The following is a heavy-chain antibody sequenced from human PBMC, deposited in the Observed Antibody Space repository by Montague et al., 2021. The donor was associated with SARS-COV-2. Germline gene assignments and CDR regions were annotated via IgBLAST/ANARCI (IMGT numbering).Heavy chain of an antibody. J-gene: IGHJ5*02. Sequence: SETLSLTYAVYGGSFSGYYWSWIRQPPGKGLEWIGEINHSGSTNYNPSLKSRVTISVDTSKNQFSLKLSSVTAADTAVYYCAGGRSYSSWYGVNWFDPWGQGTLVTVSS. V-gene: IGHV4-34*01. D-gene: IGHD6-13*01. CDR2: INHSGST. CDR3: AGGRSYSSWYGVNWFDP. CDR1: GGSFSGYY.